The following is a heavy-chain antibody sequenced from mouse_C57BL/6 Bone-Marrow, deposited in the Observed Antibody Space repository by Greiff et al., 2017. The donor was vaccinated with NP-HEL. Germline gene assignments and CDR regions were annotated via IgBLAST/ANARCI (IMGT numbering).Heavy chain of an antibody. J-gene: IGHJ3*01. CDR1: GYTFTSYW. Sequence: VQLQQPGAELVKPGASVKMSCKASGYTFTSYWITWVKQRPGQGLEWIGDIYPGSGSTNYNEKFKSKATLTVDTSSSTAYMQLSSLTSEDSAVDYCARGDGYCAWFAYWGQGTLVTVTA. CDR2: IYPGSGST. CDR3: ARGDGYCAWFAY. V-gene: IGHV1-55*01. D-gene: IGHD2-3*01.